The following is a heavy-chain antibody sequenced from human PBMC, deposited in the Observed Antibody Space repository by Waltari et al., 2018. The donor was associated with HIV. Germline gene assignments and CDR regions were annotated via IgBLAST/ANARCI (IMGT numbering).Heavy chain of an antibody. J-gene: IGHJ5*02. D-gene: IGHD2-2*01. CDR3: ARTSYCSSTSCRNWFDP. CDR2: IIPIFGTA. CDR1: GGTFSSSA. V-gene: IGHV1-69*01. Sequence: QVQLVQSGAEVKKPGSSVKVSCKASGGTFSSSAISWLRPAPGQGLEWMGGIIPIFGTANYAQTFQGRVTITADESTSTAYMELSSLRSEDTAVYYCARTSYCSSTSCRNWFDPWGQGTLVTVSS.